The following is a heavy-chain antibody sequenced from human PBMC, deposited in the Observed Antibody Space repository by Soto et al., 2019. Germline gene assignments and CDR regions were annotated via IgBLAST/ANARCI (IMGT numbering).Heavy chain of an antibody. D-gene: IGHD3-3*01. CDR3: ARTIFGVVIGDAFDI. CDR1: GFTFNNYG. CDR2: ISFDGRNT. V-gene: IGHV3-30*03. Sequence: PGGSLRLSCAASGFTFNNYGMHWVRQAPGKGLEWVVVISFDGRNTYYADSVKGRFTISRDNAKNSLYLQMNSLRAEDTAVYYCARTIFGVVIGDAFDIWGQGTMVTVSS. J-gene: IGHJ3*02.